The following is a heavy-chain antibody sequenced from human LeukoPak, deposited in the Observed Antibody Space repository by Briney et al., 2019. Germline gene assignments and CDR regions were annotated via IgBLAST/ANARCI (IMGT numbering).Heavy chain of an antibody. CDR1: DASVSSDIYY. CDR3: ARVDGGRDGYTDAFDI. J-gene: IGHJ3*02. V-gene: IGHV4-61*02. CDR2: IYPSGST. D-gene: IGHD5-24*01. Sequence: SQTLSLTCTVSDASVSSDIYYWSWIRQPAGKGLEWIGRIYPSGSTNYSPSLKSRVTISVDTSKNQFSLKLRSVTAADTAVYYCARVDGGRDGYTDAFDIWGQGTKVTVSS.